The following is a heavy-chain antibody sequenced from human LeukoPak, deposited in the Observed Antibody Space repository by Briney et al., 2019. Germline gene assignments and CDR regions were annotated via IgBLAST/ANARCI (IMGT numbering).Heavy chain of an antibody. D-gene: IGHD3-9*01. Sequence: PSETLSLTCAVSGGSISSSNWWSWVRQPPGKGLEWIGEIFHSGITNYNPSLKSRVTISLDKSKNQFSLKLTSVTAADTAVYYCANGGYYDILTGYSTSGYWGQGTLVTVSS. CDR3: ANGGYYDILTGYSTSGY. V-gene: IGHV4-4*02. CDR1: GGSISSSNW. CDR2: IFHSGIT. J-gene: IGHJ4*02.